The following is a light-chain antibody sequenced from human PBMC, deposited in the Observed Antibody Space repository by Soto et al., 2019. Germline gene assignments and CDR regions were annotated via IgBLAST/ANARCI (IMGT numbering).Light chain of an antibody. CDR3: QQSYSTLRTLT. Sequence: DIQMTQSPSSLSASVGDRVTITCRASQSISSYLNWYQQKPGKAPKLLIYAASSLQSGVPSRFSGSGSGTDFTLTISSLQPEDFATDDCQQSYSTLRTLTFGGGTKVEIK. CDR2: AAS. V-gene: IGKV1-39*01. J-gene: IGKJ4*01. CDR1: QSISSY.